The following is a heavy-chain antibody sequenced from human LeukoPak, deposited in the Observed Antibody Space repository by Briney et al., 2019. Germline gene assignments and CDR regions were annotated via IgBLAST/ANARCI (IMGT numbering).Heavy chain of an antibody. Sequence: GESLKISCKGSGYSFINYWIGWVRQMPGKGLEWMGIIYPGNSDTRYSPSFQGQVTISADKSITTAYLQWRSLKASDTAMYYCARWGTVTRFVVDYWGQGTLVTVSS. CDR1: GYSFINYW. CDR3: ARWGTVTRFVVDY. CDR2: IYPGNSDT. J-gene: IGHJ4*02. D-gene: IGHD4-17*01. V-gene: IGHV5-51*01.